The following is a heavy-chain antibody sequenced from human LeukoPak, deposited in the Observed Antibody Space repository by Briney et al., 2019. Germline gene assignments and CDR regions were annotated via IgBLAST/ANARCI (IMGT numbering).Heavy chain of an antibody. Sequence: GGSLRLSCVASGFTLRSYVMNWVRQTPGKGLEWVSSISGSGDSTFYADSVKGRFTISRDNSKNTLYLQMNSLRAEDTAVYYCAKDFTTQTYYYDSSGLGYFDYWGQGTLVTASS. J-gene: IGHJ4*02. V-gene: IGHV3-23*01. CDR3: AKDFTTQTYYYDSSGLGYFDY. CDR1: GFTLRSYV. CDR2: ISGSGDST. D-gene: IGHD3-22*01.